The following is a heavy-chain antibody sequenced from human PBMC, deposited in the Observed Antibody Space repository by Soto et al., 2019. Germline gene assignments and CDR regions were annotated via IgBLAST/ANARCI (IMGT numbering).Heavy chain of an antibody. CDR2: INHSGST. D-gene: IGHD3-16*02. CDR3: ARVRGTYDYVWGSYRYPTYGMDV. J-gene: IGHJ6*02. V-gene: IGHV4-34*01. CDR1: GGSFSGYY. Sequence: PSETLSLTCAVYGGSFSGYYWSWIRQPPGKGLEWIGEINHSGSTNYNPSLKSRVTISVDTSKNQFSLKLSSVTAADTAVYYCARVRGTYDYVWGSYRYPTYGMDVWGQGTTVT.